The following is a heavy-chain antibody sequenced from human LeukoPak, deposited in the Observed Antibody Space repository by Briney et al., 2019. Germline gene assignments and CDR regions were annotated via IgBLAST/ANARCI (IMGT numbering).Heavy chain of an antibody. V-gene: IGHV4-34*01. Sequence: PSETLSLTCAVYGGSFSGYYWSWIRQPPGKGLEWIGEINHSGSTNYNPSLKSRVTISVDTSKNQVSLKLSSVTAADTAVYYCARDGHCSSTSCYHWFDPWGQGTLVTVSS. CDR2: INHSGST. J-gene: IGHJ5*02. D-gene: IGHD2-2*01. CDR1: GGSFSGYY. CDR3: ARDGHCSSTSCYHWFDP.